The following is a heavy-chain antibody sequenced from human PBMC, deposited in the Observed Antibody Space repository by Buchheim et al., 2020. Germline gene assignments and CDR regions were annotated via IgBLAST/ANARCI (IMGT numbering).Heavy chain of an antibody. CDR1: GGSISSYY. J-gene: IGHJ6*02. Sequence: QVQLQESGPGLVKPSETLSLTCTVSGGSISSYYWSWIRQPPGKGLEWIGYIYYSGSTNYNPSLKSRVTISVDTSKNQFSLKLSSVTAADTAVYYCARAAAGTEPHTYYYGMDVWCQGTT. CDR2: IYYSGST. V-gene: IGHV4-59*01. CDR3: ARAAAGTEPHTYYYGMDV. D-gene: IGHD6-19*01.